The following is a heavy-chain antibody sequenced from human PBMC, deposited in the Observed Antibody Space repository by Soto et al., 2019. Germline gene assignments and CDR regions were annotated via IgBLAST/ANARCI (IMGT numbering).Heavy chain of an antibody. CDR2: IYYSGST. V-gene: IGHV4-59*01. Sequence: SDTLSLTCTVSGGSISSYYWSWIRQPPGKGLEWIGYIYYSGSTNYNPSLKSRVTISVDTSKNQFSLKLSSVTAADTAVYYCARVPLKGVDYDILTGYYGGWFDPWGQGTLVTVSS. CDR3: ARVPLKGVDYDILTGYYGGWFDP. J-gene: IGHJ5*02. D-gene: IGHD3-9*01. CDR1: GGSISSYY.